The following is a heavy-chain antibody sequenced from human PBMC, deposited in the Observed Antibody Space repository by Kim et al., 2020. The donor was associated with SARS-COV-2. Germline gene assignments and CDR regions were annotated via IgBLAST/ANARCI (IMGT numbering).Heavy chain of an antibody. J-gene: IGHJ4*02. V-gene: IGHV1-69*13. CDR3: ARTGVVYCSGGSCYLDYYFDY. D-gene: IGHD2-15*01. Sequence: SVKVSCKASGGTFSSYAISWVRQAPGQGLEWMGGIIPIFGTANYAQKFQGRVTITADESTSTAYMELSSLRSEDTAVYYCARTGVVYCSGGSCYLDYYFDYWGQGTLVTVSS. CDR2: IIPIFGTA. CDR1: GGTFSSYA.